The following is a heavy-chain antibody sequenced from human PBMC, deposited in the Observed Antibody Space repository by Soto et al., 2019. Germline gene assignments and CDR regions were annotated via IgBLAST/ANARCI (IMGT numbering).Heavy chain of an antibody. CDR1: GYSIRRGYN. J-gene: IGHJ4*02. D-gene: IGHD5-12*01. Sequence: LSEALSLTCADSGYSIRRGYNWGWIRQPPGKGLEWIASIFHSGTTFYNPSLRSRVTISVDTSRNEFSLNLSSVTAADTAVYFCTRGGARWLPYSSGQGTLVTVSS. CDR2: IFHSGTT. V-gene: IGHV4-38-2*01. CDR3: TRGGARWLPYS.